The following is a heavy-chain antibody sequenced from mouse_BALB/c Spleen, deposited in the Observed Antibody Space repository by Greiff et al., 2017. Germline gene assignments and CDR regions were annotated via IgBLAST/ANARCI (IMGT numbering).Heavy chain of an antibody. Sequence: VMLVESGPGLVAPSQSLSITCTVSGFSLTSYGVHWVRQPPGKGLEWLGVIWAGGSTNYNSALMSRLSISKDNSKSQVFLKMNSLQTDDTAMYYCARAPYRYEGTFAYWGQGTLVTVSA. CDR3: ARAPYRYEGTFAY. V-gene: IGHV2-9*02. CDR2: IWAGGST. D-gene: IGHD2-14*01. CDR1: GFSLTSYG. J-gene: IGHJ3*01.